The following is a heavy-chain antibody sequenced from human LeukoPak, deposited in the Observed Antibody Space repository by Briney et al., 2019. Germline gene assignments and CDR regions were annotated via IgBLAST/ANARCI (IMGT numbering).Heavy chain of an antibody. D-gene: IGHD3-22*01. J-gene: IGHJ4*02. CDR1: GFTFSSYW. CDR3: ASGRDSSGYSYFNK. CDR2: INTDESST. Sequence: PGGSLRLSCAASGFTFSSYWMHWVRHAPGKGLAWVSHINTDESSTTYADSVKGRFTISRDNAKNTLYLQMNSLRAEDTAVYYCASGRDSSGYSYFNKWGQGTLVTVSS. V-gene: IGHV3-74*03.